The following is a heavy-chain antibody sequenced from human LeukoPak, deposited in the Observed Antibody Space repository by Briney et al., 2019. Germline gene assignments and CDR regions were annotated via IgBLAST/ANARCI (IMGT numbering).Heavy chain of an antibody. CDR1: GGSISSSSHY. J-gene: IGHJ5*02. CDR3: ARDTRLRYDRANWFDP. CDR2: IYYSGST. D-gene: IGHD3-22*01. V-gene: IGHV4-39*07. Sequence: PSETLSLTCTVSGGSISSSSHYWGWVRQPPGKGLEWIGSIYYSGSTYYNPSLKIRVTTSVDTSKNQFSLKLSSVTAADTAVYYCARDTRLRYDRANWFDPWGQGTLVTVSS.